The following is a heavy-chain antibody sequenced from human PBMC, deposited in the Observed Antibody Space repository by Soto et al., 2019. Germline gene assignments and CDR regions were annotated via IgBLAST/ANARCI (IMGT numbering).Heavy chain of an antibody. CDR3: ARYLRITMAEVAVELRAFDI. J-gene: IGHJ3*02. V-gene: IGHV4-31*03. CDR2: IYYSGGT. CDR1: GGSISSAGHY. D-gene: IGHD6-19*01. Sequence: QVQLQESGPGLVKPSQTLSLTCTVSGGSISSAGHYWSWMRQHPGKGLGWLGYIYYSGGTNYNPSLESRVTISVDTSKNQFTLKLSSVTAADTAVYYCARYLRITMAEVAVELRAFDIWGQGTIVTVSS.